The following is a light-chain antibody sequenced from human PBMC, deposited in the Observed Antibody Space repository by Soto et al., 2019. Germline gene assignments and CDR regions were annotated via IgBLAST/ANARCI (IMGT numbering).Light chain of an antibody. V-gene: IGKV3-15*01. CDR3: QQYDNWPQT. CDR1: QSVSNN. Sequence: EIVLTQSPGTLSLSPVERATLSCRASQSVSNNYLAWYQQKPGQAPRLLIYGASTRATGITARFSGSGSGTDFTLTISSLQSEDFAVYYCQQYDNWPQTFGQGTKVDIK. CDR2: GAS. J-gene: IGKJ1*01.